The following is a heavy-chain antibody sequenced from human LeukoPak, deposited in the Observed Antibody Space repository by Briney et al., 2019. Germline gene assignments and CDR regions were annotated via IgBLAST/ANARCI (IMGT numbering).Heavy chain of an antibody. CDR1: GFSLYGNW. V-gene: IGHV3-74*01. J-gene: IGHJ5*02. D-gene: IGHD1-7*01. CDR2: IDNDGTMT. Sequence: PGGSLRLSCAASGFSLYGNWMHWVRQAPGKGLVWVSRIDNDGTMTHYADFVKGRFTISRDNAKNTLYLQMNGLRVEDTAMYYCARGTSPEPWGQGTLVTVFS. CDR3: ARGTSPEP.